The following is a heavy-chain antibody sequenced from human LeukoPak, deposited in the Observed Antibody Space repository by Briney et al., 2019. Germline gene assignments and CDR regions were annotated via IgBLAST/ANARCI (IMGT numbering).Heavy chain of an antibody. CDR1: GFTFDNYA. V-gene: IGHV3-30*04. J-gene: IGHJ4*02. Sequence: GGSLRLSCEASGFTFDNYAMHWVRQAPGKGLEWVAVISYDGSNKYYADSVKGRFTISRDNSKNTLYLQMNSLRAEDTAVYYCAKDAPIYGSGSYYPDYWGQGTLVTVSS. CDR3: AKDAPIYGSGSYYPDY. D-gene: IGHD3-10*01. CDR2: ISYDGSNK.